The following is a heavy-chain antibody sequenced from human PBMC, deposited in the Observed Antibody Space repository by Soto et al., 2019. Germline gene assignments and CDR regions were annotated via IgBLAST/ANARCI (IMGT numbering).Heavy chain of an antibody. CDR2: ISYDGSNK. V-gene: IGHV3-30*18. Sequence: QVQLVESGGGVVQPGRSLRLSCAASGFTFSSYGMHWVRQAPGKGLEWVAVISYDGSNKYYADSVKGRFTISRDNSKNTLYLQMNSLRAEDTAVYYCAKDREVVVITTIFDYWGQGTLVTASS. CDR3: AKDREVVVITTIFDY. CDR1: GFTFSSYG. D-gene: IGHD3-22*01. J-gene: IGHJ4*02.